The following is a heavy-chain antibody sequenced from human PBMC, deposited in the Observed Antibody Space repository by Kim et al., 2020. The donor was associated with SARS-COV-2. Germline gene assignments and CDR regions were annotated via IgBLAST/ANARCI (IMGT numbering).Heavy chain of an antibody. D-gene: IGHD1-26*01. CDR2: IYHSGST. Sequence: SETLSLTCAVSGGSISSSNWWSWVRQPPGKGLEWIGEIYHSGSTNYNPSLKSRVTISVDKSKNQFSLKLSSVTAADTAVYYCATGGSGNDWYFDLWGRGTLVTVSS. CDR3: ATGGSGNDWYFDL. J-gene: IGHJ2*01. V-gene: IGHV4-4*02. CDR1: GGSISSSNW.